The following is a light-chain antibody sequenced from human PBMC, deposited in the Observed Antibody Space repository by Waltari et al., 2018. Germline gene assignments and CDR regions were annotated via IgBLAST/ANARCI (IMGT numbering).Light chain of an antibody. CDR1: SGSVSTNYY. CDR2: STN. V-gene: IGLV8-61*01. J-gene: IGLJ2*01. CDR3: VLYMGSGISV. Sequence: QTVVTQEPSFSVSPGGTVTLTCGLSSGSVSTNYYPSWYQQTPGQAPRTRIYSTNTRSAGVPDRVSGAILGNKAALTITGAQADDESDYYCVLYMGSGISVFGGGTKLTVL.